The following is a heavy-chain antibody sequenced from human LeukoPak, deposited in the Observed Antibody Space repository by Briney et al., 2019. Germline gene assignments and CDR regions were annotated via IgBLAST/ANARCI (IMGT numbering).Heavy chain of an antibody. D-gene: IGHD1-26*01. CDR2: INPNSGGT. CDR3: ARDRSETGRLDY. V-gene: IGHV1-2*02. J-gene: IGHJ4*02. Sequence: ASVMVSCKVSGYTFTGYYMHCVRQAPGQGLECLGWINPNSGGTNYAQKFQGRVTMTRDTSTSTVYMELSSLRSEDTAVYYCARDRSETGRLDYWGQGTLVTVSS. CDR1: GYTFTGYY.